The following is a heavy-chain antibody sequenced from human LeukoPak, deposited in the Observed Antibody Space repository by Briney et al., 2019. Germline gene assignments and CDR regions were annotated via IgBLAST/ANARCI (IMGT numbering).Heavy chain of an antibody. CDR3: ARKGIAAAGVDY. D-gene: IGHD6-13*01. Sequence: ASVKVSCKASGYTFTSYDISWVRQAPGQGLEWMGWISEYIGKANYAQKFQGRVTMTTDTSTSTAYMDLRSLRSDDTAVYYCARKGIAAAGVDYWGQGTLVTVSS. V-gene: IGHV1-18*01. J-gene: IGHJ4*02. CDR2: ISEYIGKA. CDR1: GYTFTSYD.